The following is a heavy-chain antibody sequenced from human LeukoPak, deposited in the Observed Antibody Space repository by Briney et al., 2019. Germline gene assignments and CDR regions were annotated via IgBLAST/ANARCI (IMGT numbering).Heavy chain of an antibody. D-gene: IGHD2-21*02. J-gene: IGHJ4*02. Sequence: GGSLRLSCAASGFTFSSYEMNWVRQAPGRGLEYLSYISSGSSTISYADSVKGRFIISRDNAKNSLYLQMNSLRAEDTAVYYCARLCGGDCYSGLDYWGQGTLVTVSS. CDR1: GFTFSSYE. CDR3: ARLCGGDCYSGLDY. V-gene: IGHV3-48*03. CDR2: ISSGSSTI.